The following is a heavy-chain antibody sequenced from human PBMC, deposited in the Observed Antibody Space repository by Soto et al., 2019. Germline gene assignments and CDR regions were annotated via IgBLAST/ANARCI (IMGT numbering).Heavy chain of an antibody. J-gene: IGHJ4*02. CDR1: EFTFSNAW. D-gene: IGHD3-10*01. V-gene: IGHV3-15*01. Sequence: EVQLVESGGGSVKPGGSLRLSCAASEFTFSNAWVTWVRQAPGKGLEWVGRIKSNSDGGTTDYAAPVKGRFTISRDDSRNTLYLQMNSLKVEDTAIYYCTTGFRWFGEFWGQGTLVTVSS. CDR3: TTGFRWFGEF. CDR2: IKSNSDGGTT.